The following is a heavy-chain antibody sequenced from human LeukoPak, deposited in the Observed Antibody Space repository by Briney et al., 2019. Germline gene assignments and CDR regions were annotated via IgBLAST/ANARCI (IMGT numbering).Heavy chain of an antibody. J-gene: IGHJ4*02. CDR3: ARARNYYDSSDYYCLDY. V-gene: IGHV1-3*01. CDR1: GYTFTSYA. D-gene: IGHD3-22*01. Sequence: ASVKVSCKASGYTFTSYAMHWVRQAPGQRLEWMGWINAGNGNTKYSQKFQGRVTITRDTSASTAYMELSSLRSEDTAVYYCARARNYYDSSDYYCLDYWGQGTLVTVSS. CDR2: INAGNGNT.